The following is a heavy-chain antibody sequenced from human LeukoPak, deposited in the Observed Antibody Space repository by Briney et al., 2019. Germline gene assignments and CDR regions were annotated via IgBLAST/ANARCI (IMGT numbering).Heavy chain of an antibody. J-gene: IGHJ3*02. Sequence: SGTLSLTCAVSGTSISLSNWWTWVRQPPGKGLEWIGEIYHSGTTNYNPSLKSRVTISLDTSMNQFSLKLNSVTAADTAMYFCARQSKYDSGGFQDAFDIWGQGTMVTVSS. CDR1: GTSISLSNW. CDR3: ARQSKYDSGGFQDAFDI. V-gene: IGHV4-4*02. D-gene: IGHD3-22*01. CDR2: IYHSGTT.